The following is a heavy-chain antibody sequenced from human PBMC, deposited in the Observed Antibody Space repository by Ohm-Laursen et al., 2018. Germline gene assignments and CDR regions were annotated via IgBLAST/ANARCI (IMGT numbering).Heavy chain of an antibody. J-gene: IGHJ4*02. CDR2: INSDGSST. CDR1: GFTFSSYW. D-gene: IGHD6-13*01. Sequence: SLRLSCAASGFTFSSYWVHWVRQAPGKGLVWVSRINSDGSSTSYADSVKGRFTISRDNAKNTLYLQMNSLRAEDTAVYYCARAWYSSSPEAWGQGTLVTVSS. CDR3: ARAWYSSSPEA. V-gene: IGHV3-74*01.